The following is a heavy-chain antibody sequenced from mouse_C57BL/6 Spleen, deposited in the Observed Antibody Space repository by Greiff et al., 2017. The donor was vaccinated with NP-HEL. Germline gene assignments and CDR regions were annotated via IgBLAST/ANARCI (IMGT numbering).Heavy chain of an antibody. V-gene: IGHV5-17*01. Sequence: DVQLQESGGGLVKPGGSLKLSCAASGFTFSDYGMHWVRQAPEKGLEWVAYISSGSSTIYYADTVKGRFTISRDNAKNTLFLQMTSLRSEDTAMYYCARPLLFWFACWGQGTLVTVSA. CDR3: ARPLLFWFAC. CDR2: ISSGSSTI. J-gene: IGHJ3*01. D-gene: IGHD2-1*01. CDR1: GFTFSDYG.